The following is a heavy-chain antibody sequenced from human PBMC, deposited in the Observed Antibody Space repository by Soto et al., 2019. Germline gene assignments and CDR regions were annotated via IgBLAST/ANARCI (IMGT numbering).Heavy chain of an antibody. CDR3: ARDSGIAAAGTTDNWFDP. V-gene: IGHV4-4*02. CDR1: GGSISSSNW. Sequence: PSETLSLTCAVSGGSISSSNWWSWVRQPPGKGLEWIGEIYHSGSTNYNPSLKSRVTISVDKSKNQFSLKLSSVTAADTAVYYCARDSGIAAAGTTDNWFDPWGQGTLVTVPS. CDR2: IYHSGST. J-gene: IGHJ5*02. D-gene: IGHD6-13*01.